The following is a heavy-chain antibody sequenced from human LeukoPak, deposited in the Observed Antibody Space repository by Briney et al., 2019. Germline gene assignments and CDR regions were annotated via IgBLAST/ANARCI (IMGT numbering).Heavy chain of an antibody. D-gene: IGHD3-16*02. CDR2: FGTA. Sequence: FGTANYAQNFQGRVTITTDESTSTAYMELSRLRSEDTAVYYCARDSRFSRDDYVWGSYPDWGQGTLVTVSS. V-gene: IGHV1-69*05. CDR3: ARDSRFSRDDYVWGSYPD. J-gene: IGHJ4*02.